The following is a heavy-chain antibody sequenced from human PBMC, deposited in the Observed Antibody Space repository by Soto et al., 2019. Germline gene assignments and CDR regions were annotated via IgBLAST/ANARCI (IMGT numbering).Heavy chain of an antibody. CDR1: GGTFGSYA. D-gene: IGHD6-13*01. CDR2: IIPIFGTA. CDR3: ARDPSPAAGTYYYYGMDV. V-gene: IGHV1-69*13. J-gene: IGHJ6*02. Sequence: SVKVSCKASGGTFGSYAISWVRQAPGQGLEWMGGIIPIFGTANYAQKFQGRVTITADESTSTAYMELSSLRSEDTAVYYCARDPSPAAGTYYYYGMDVWGQGTTVTVSS.